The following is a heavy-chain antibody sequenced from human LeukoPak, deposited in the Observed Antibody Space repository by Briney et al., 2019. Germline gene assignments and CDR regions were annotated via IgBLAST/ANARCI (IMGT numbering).Heavy chain of an antibody. CDR1: GGSISSGSYY. J-gene: IGHJ6*03. V-gene: IGHV4-61*02. Sequence: SQTLSLTCTVSGGSISSGSYYWSWIRQPGGKGLEWIRPIYTSGSTNYNPSLRSRVTIAVDTSKSQFSLKRSSVTAADTAVYYWARDPGAAADYYYYYYMDVWGKGTTVTVSS. CDR2: IYTSGST. D-gene: IGHD6-13*01. CDR3: ARDPGAAADYYYYYYMDV.